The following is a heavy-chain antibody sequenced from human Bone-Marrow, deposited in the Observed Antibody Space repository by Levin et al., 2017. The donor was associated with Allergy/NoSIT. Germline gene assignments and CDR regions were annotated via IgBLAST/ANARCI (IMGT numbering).Heavy chain of an antibody. J-gene: IGHJ5*02. D-gene: IGHD3-10*01. CDR1: GFTFSSYA. V-gene: IGHV3-23*01. CDR3: AKDPGYYGSGSYRAGWFDP. Sequence: LSLTCAASGFTFSSYAMSWVRQAPGKGLEWVSAISGSGGSTYYADSVKGRFTISRDNSKNTLYLQMNSLRAEDTAVYYCAKDPGYYGSGSYRAGWFDPWGQGTLVTVSS. CDR2: ISGSGGST.